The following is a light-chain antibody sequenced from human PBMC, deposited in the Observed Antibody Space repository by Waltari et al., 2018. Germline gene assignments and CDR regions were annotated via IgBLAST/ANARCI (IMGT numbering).Light chain of an antibody. J-gene: IGKJ2*01. Sequence: DIQLTQSPSFLSAVVGDRVTITCRASQDISIFLAWYQQTPGKAPKLLLFAASDLQSGVPSRFSGTGSGTEFTLTISSLRPEDFATYYCQQLHSYPHTFGQGTTLAIK. CDR1: QDISIF. CDR2: AAS. CDR3: QQLHSYPHT. V-gene: IGKV1-9*01.